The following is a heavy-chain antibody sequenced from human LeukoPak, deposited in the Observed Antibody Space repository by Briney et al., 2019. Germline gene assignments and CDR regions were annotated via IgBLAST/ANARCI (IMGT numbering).Heavy chain of an antibody. CDR3: ARFVVVTAIPHDAFDI. V-gene: IGHV5-51*01. Sequence: GESLKISCKGSGYSFTSYWIGWVRQMPGKGLEWMGIIYPGDSDTRYSPSFQGQVTISADKSISTAYLQWSSLKASDTAMYYCARFVVVTAIPHDAFDIWGQGTMVTVSS. D-gene: IGHD2-21*02. CDR2: IYPGDSDT. CDR1: GYSFTSYW. J-gene: IGHJ3*02.